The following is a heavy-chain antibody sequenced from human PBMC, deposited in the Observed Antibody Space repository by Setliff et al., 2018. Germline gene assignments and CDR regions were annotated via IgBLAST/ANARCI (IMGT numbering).Heavy chain of an antibody. CDR3: AREQWLDPPGYYYMDV. D-gene: IGHD6-19*01. CDR1: GYSISSGYI. Sequence: PSETLSLTCTVSGYSISSGYIWGWIRQPPGKGLEWVGNIGHTGSINYNPSLKSRVTTSIDTPKNQFSLKLNSVTAADMAVYYCAREQWLDPPGYYYMDVWAKGTTVTVSS. CDR2: IGHTGSI. V-gene: IGHV4-38-2*02. J-gene: IGHJ6*03.